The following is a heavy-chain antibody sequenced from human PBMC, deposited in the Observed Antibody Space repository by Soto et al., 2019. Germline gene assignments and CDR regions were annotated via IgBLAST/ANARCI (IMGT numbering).Heavy chain of an antibody. J-gene: IGHJ4*02. CDR1: GYTFTAYG. CDR3: ARESACSGRSCPWHY. Sequence: ASVKVSCKPSGYTFTAYGISWLRQAPGQGPEWMGWISTSNGNTEYSQRLQGRVTMTRDTSTNTVYMELRSLRSDDTAVYYCARESACSGRSCPWHYWGQGTLVTVSS. CDR2: ISTSNGNT. V-gene: IGHV1-18*01. D-gene: IGHD2-15*01.